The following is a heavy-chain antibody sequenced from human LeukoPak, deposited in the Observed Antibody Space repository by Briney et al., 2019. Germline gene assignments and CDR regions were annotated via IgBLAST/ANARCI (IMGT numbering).Heavy chain of an antibody. J-gene: IGHJ4*02. Sequence: GESLKIPCKGSGYSFTTYWITWVRQMPGKGLEWMGRIDPSDSYTNYSPSFQGHVTLSADKSISTAYLQWSSLRASDTAMYYCAISKNTATPGDYWGQGTLVTVS. D-gene: IGHD5-18*01. CDR2: IDPSDSYT. CDR1: GYSFTTYW. V-gene: IGHV5-10-1*01. CDR3: AISKNTATPGDY.